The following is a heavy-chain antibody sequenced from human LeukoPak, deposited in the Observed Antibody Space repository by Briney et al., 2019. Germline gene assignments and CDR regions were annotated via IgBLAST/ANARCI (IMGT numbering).Heavy chain of an antibody. CDR3: ARDRHDILTGNGG. V-gene: IGHV1-2*02. CDR1: GYTFTGYY. Sequence: ASVKVSCRASGYTFTGYYMHWVRQAPGQGLEWMGWINPNSGGTNYAQKFQGRVTMTRDTSISTAYMELSRLRSDDTAVYYCARDRHDILTGNGGWGQGTLVTVSS. J-gene: IGHJ4*02. CDR2: INPNSGGT. D-gene: IGHD3-9*01.